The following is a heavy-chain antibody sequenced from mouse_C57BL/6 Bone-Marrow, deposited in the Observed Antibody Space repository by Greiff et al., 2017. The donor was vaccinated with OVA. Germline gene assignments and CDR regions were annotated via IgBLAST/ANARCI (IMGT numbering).Heavy chain of an antibody. Sequence: QVQLLQSGAELARPGASVKLSCKASGYTFTSYGISWVKQRTGQGLEWIGEIYPRSGNTYYNEKFKGKATLTADKSSSTAYMELRSLTSEDSAVYFCARSHRYYAMDYWGQGTSVTVSS. CDR1: GYTFTSYG. CDR2: IYPRSGNT. CDR3: ARSHRYYAMDY. J-gene: IGHJ4*01. V-gene: IGHV1-81*01.